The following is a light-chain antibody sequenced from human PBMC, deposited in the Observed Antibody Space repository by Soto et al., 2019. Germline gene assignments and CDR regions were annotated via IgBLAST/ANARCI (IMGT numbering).Light chain of an antibody. V-gene: IGLV4-69*01. CDR3: QTWGTGIHEI. CDR2: LDSDGRH. Sequence: QPVLTQSPSASASLGASVKLTCTLSSGRYTYIIAWHQQQPGRGPRYLLSLDSDGRHNKGAGIPDRFSGSSSGAERYLTISSLQFEDEADYYCQTWGTGIHEIFGGGTKLTVL. J-gene: IGLJ2*01. CDR1: SGRYTYI.